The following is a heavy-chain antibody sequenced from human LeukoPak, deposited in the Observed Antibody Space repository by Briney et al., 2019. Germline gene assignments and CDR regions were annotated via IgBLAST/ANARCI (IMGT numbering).Heavy chain of an antibody. V-gene: IGHV3-23*01. D-gene: IGHD1-26*01. CDR3: XXXXXXAPHDAFDI. CDR2: ISGSGGST. Sequence: GGSLRLSCAASGFTFSSYAMSWVRQAPGKGLEWVSAISGSGGSTYYADSVKGRFTISRDNSKNTLYLQMNSLRAEDTAVYYXXXXXXXAPHDAFDIWGQGTMVTVSS. CDR1: GFTFSSYA. J-gene: IGHJ3*02.